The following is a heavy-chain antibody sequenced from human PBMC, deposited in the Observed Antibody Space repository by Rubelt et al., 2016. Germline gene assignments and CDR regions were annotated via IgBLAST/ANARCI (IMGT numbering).Heavy chain of an antibody. Sequence: EVQLVESGGDLVKPGESLRLSCVASGFSFSTSWMSWVRRAPGRGLEWVANIKADGTSTYYLDSVKGGLTRSRGNGKNSMYLQRGNLGVEDTAVYYCARDYGEWGQGILVTVSS. D-gene: IGHD4-17*01. CDR1: GFSFSTSW. CDR2: IKADGTST. CDR3: ARDYGE. J-gene: IGHJ4*02. V-gene: IGHV3-7*03.